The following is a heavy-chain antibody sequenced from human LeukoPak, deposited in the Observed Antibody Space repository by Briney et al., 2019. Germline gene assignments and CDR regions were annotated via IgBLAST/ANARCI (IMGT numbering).Heavy chain of an antibody. D-gene: IGHD2-2*01. Sequence: SETLPLTCTVSGGSISSGGYYWSWIRQPPGKGLEWIGYIYHSGSTYYNPSLKSRVTISVDRSKNQFSLKLSSVTAADTAVYFCASSMRPGTSSDYYYYLDVWGKGTTVTVSS. J-gene: IGHJ6*03. CDR1: GGSISSGGYY. CDR3: ASSMRPGTSSDYYYYLDV. CDR2: IYHSGST. V-gene: IGHV4-30-2*01.